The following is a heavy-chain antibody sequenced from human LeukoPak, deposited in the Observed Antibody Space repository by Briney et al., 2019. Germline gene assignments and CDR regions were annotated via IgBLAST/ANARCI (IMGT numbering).Heavy chain of an antibody. Sequence: KPGGSLRLSCAASGFTFSSYSMNWVRQAPGKGLEWVSSISSSSSYVFYADSVKGRFTISRDNAKNSLYLQMNSLRAEDTAVFYCARAPQGYCSGGSCYVDYWGQGTLVTVSS. CDR2: ISSSSSYV. CDR3: ARAPQGYCSGGSCYVDY. CDR1: GFTFSSYS. V-gene: IGHV3-21*01. J-gene: IGHJ4*02. D-gene: IGHD2-15*01.